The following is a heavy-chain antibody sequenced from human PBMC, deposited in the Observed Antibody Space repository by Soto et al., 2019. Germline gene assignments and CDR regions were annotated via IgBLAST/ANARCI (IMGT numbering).Heavy chain of an antibody. CDR3: ARGSTGNSLGGGHGYYYYGMDV. CDR2: INPNSGGT. Sequence: QVQLVQSGAEVKKPGASVKVSCKASGYTFTGYYMHWVRQAPGQGLEWMGWINPNSGGTNYAQKFKGWVTMTRDTSISTAYMELSRLRSDDTAVYYCARGSTGNSLGGGHGYYYYGMDVWGQGTTVTVSS. CDR1: GYTFTGYY. V-gene: IGHV1-2*04. D-gene: IGHD1-1*01. J-gene: IGHJ6*02.